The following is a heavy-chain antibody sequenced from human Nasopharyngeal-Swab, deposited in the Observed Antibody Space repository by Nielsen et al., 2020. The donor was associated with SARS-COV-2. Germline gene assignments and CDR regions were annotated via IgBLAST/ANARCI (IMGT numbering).Heavy chain of an antibody. D-gene: IGHD2-15*01. Sequence: SETLSLTCTVSGGPISSYYWSWIRQPPGKGLEWIGYIYYSGSTNYNPSLKSRVTISVDTSKNQFSLKLSSVTAADTAVYYCARVMVVVPDAFDIWGQGTMVTVSS. V-gene: IGHV4-59*01. J-gene: IGHJ3*02. CDR2: IYYSGST. CDR1: GGPISSYY. CDR3: ARVMVVVPDAFDI.